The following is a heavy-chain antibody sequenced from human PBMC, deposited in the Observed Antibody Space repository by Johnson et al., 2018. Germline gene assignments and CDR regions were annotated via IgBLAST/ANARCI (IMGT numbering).Heavy chain of an antibody. J-gene: IGHJ6*02. Sequence: QVQLVQSGGGVVQPGRSLRLSCAASGFTFSSYGMHWVRQAPGKGLEWMGGFDPEDGETIYAQKFQGRVTMTEDTSTDTAYMELSSLRSEDTAVYYFATHTTDYSRDYYYGMDVWGQGTTVTVSS. D-gene: IGHD4-11*01. CDR3: ATHTTDYSRDYYYGMDV. V-gene: IGHV1-24*01. CDR1: GFTFSSYG. CDR2: FDPEDGET.